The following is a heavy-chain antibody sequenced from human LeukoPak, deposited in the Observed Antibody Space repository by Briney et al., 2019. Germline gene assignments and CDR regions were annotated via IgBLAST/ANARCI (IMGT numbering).Heavy chain of an antibody. D-gene: IGHD3-22*01. V-gene: IGHV1-2*02. J-gene: IGHJ4*02. CDR2: INPNSGGT. Sequence: GASVKVSCKASGYTFTGYYMHWLRQAPGQGLEWMGWINPNSGGTNYAQKFQGRVTMTRDTSISTAYMEQSRLRSDDTAVYYCARALVYDDSSGYYGYWGQGTLVTVSS. CDR1: GYTFTGYY. CDR3: ARALVYDDSSGYYGY.